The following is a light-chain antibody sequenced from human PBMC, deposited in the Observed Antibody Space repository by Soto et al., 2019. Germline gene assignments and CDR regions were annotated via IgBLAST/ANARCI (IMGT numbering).Light chain of an antibody. CDR2: AAS. CDR1: QSVSSSH. V-gene: IGKV3D-20*02. CDR3: QQRTRWPMT. J-gene: IGKJ5*01. Sequence: EIVLTQSPGTLSLSPGERATLSCRASQSVSSSHLAWYQHKPGQAPRLLIYAASSRATGSPDRLSGGGSGTDFTLTISRLEPEDFAVYYCQQRTRWPMTFGQGTRLEI.